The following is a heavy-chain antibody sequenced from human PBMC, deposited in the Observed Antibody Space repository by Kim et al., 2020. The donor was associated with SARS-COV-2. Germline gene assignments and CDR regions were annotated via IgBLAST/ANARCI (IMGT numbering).Heavy chain of an antibody. J-gene: IGHJ6*01. CDR1: GGSISSSSYY. CDR2: IYYSGST. Sequence: SETLSLTCTVSGGSISSSSYYWGWVRQPPGKGLEWIGSIYYSGSTYYNPSLKSRVTISVDTSKNQFSLKLSSVTAADTAVYYCARVLSSGWMYYYYGMDV. D-gene: IGHD6-19*01. CDR3: ARVLSSGWMYYYYGMDV. V-gene: IGHV4-39*07.